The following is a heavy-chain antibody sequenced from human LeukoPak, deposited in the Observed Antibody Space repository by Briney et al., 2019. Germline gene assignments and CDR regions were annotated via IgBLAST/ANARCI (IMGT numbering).Heavy chain of an antibody. V-gene: IGHV4-59*01. Sequence: PSETLSLTCTVSGDSLNTYYWTWIRQTLGRKLEWIGFVASSGASNYNPSLKSRVSISIDTSKNQFSLALTSVTPADTAVYYCARVVRGVVTSNWFDPWGQGTLVSVSS. J-gene: IGHJ5*02. CDR3: ARVVRGVVTSNWFDP. D-gene: IGHD2-21*02. CDR2: VASSGAS. CDR1: GDSLNTYY.